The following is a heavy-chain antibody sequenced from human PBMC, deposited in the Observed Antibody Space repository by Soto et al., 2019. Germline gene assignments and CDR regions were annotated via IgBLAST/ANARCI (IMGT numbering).Heavy chain of an antibody. J-gene: IGHJ5*02. CDR3: AREIVTAGGNNYFDP. CDR2: VYHTGDT. D-gene: IGHD2-21*02. Sequence: SETLSLTCGVSGGTVASSHWWSWVRQSPGRGLEWIGNVYHTGDTNYNPSLQSRVTFSVDKSNNQFSLRLTSVTAADTAVYFCAREIVTAGGNNYFDPWGHGTLVTVSS. V-gene: IGHV4-4*02. CDR1: GGTVASSHW.